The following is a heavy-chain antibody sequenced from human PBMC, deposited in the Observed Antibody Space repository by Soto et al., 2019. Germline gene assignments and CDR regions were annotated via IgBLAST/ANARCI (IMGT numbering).Heavy chain of an antibody. Sequence: QVQLVQSGAEVKKPGSSVKVSCKASGGTFSSYTISWVRQAPGQGLEWMGRIIPILGIANYAQKFQGRSPITADKSTSTAYMELSRLRSEDTAVYYCAGEGDYIWGSYRWREGYYYYYYMYVWGKGTTVTVSS. V-gene: IGHV1-69*02. D-gene: IGHD3-16*02. CDR3: AGEGDYIWGSYRWREGYYYYYYMYV. J-gene: IGHJ6*03. CDR2: IIPILGIA. CDR1: GGTFSSYT.